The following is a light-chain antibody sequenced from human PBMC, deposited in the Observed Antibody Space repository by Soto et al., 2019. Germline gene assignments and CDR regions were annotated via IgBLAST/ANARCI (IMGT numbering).Light chain of an antibody. J-gene: IGKJ4*01. CDR1: HDISTF. Sequence: DIQLTQSPSLLSASIGDRVTITCRASHDISTFLAWYQQKPGKATTLLIYAASSLQSGVPSRFSGSGSGTDFTLTISNLQPEDFATYFCQQSYSTPLTFGGGTKVDIK. CDR3: QQSYSTPLT. V-gene: IGKV1-39*01. CDR2: AAS.